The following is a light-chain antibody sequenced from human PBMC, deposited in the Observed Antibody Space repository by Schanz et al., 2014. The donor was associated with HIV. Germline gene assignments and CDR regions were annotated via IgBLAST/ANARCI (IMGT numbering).Light chain of an antibody. CDR1: TGAVASGHY. V-gene: IGLV7-46*01. CDR3: LLCYSGTVV. CDR2: DTS. J-gene: IGLJ3*02. Sequence: QAVVTQEPSLTVSPGGTVTLTCGSSTGAVASGHYPNWFQQKPGQAPKTLIYDTSNKHSWTPARFSGSLLGGKAALTLSGAQPEDEAEYYCLLCYSGTVVFGGGTKLTVL.